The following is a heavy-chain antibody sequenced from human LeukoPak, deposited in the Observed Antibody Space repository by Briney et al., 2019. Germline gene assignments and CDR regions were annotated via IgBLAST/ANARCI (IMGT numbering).Heavy chain of an antibody. D-gene: IGHD6-6*01. CDR2: INHSGST. V-gene: IGHV4-30-2*01. Sequence: SQTLSLTCIVSGGSISSGGYYWSWIRQPPGKGLEWIGEINHSGSTNYNPSLKSRVTISVDTSKNQFSLKLSSVTAADTAVYYCARGSSSPWGGYYYYGMDVWGQGTTVTVSS. CDR1: GGSISSGGYY. J-gene: IGHJ6*02. CDR3: ARGSSSPWGGYYYYGMDV.